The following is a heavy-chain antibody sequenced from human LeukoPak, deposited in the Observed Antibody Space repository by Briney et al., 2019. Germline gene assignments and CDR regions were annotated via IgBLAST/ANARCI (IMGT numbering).Heavy chain of an antibody. J-gene: IGHJ4*02. CDR1: GFILTSYG. CDR3: AKDSRHRIVGTTTFLDY. Sequence: GGSLRLSCAASGFILTSYGMRWVRQAPGKGLEWVAFIRYDGSIKFYADSVKGRFTISRDNSRNTLYLQMNSLRAEDTAVYYCAKDSRHRIVGTTTFLDYWGQGTLVTVSS. D-gene: IGHD1-26*01. V-gene: IGHV3-30*02. CDR2: IRYDGSIK.